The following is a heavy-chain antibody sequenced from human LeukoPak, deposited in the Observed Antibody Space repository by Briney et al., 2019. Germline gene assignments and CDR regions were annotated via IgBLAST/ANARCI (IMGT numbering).Heavy chain of an antibody. CDR1: GFSFSSYG. CDR3: TSVSAGLIEY. CDR2: TRNKAKSYTT. Sequence: PGGSLRLSCAASGFSFSSYGMSWVRQAPGKGLEWVGRTRNKAKSYTTEYAASVKGRFIISRDDSKNSLYLQMNSLKTEDTAVYYCTSVSAGLIEYWGQGTLVIVSS. V-gene: IGHV3-72*01. J-gene: IGHJ4*02.